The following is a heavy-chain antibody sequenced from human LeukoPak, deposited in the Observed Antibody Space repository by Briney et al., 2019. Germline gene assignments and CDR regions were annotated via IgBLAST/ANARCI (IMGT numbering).Heavy chain of an antibody. Sequence: SETLSLTCTVSGGSISSYYWSWIRQPPGKGLEWIGYIYTSGSTNYNSSLKSRVTISVDTSKNQFSLKLSSVTAADTAVYYCAGGGSSSHFIYWGQGTLVTVSS. CDR3: AGGGSSSHFIY. CDR1: GGSISSYY. CDR2: IYTSGST. J-gene: IGHJ4*02. V-gene: IGHV4-4*09. D-gene: IGHD6-6*01.